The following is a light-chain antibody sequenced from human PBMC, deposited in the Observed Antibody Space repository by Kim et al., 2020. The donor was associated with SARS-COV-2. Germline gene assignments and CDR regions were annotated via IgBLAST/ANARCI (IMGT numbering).Light chain of an antibody. CDR1: SSDVGSYNL. V-gene: IGLV2-23*02. CDR2: EVS. Sequence: QSALTQPASVSGSPGQSITISCTGTSSDVGSYNLVSWYQQHPGKAPKLMIYEVSKRPSGVSNRFSGSKSGNTASLIISGLQAEDEADYYCCSYAGSSTPYVFGTGTKVTVL. CDR3: CSYAGSSTPYV. J-gene: IGLJ1*01.